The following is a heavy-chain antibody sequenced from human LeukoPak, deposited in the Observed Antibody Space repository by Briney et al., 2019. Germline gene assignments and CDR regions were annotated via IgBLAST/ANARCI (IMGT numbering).Heavy chain of an antibody. CDR2: ISYDGSNK. CDR1: GFTFSSYA. V-gene: IGHV3-30-3*01. CDR3: ARDPNYYDSSGYSL. J-gene: IGHJ4*02. Sequence: PGGSLRLSCAASGFTFSSYAMYWVRQAPGKGLEWVAVISYDGSNKYYADSVKGRFTISRDNSKNTLYLQMNSLRAEDTAVYYCARDPNYYDSSGYSLWGQGTLVTVSS. D-gene: IGHD3-22*01.